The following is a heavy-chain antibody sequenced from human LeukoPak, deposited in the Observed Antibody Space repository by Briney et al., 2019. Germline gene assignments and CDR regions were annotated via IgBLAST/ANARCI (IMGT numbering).Heavy chain of an antibody. J-gene: IGHJ4*02. V-gene: IGHV3-15*07. Sequence: GGSLRLSCAASGFTFSNAWMNWVRQAPGKGLEWVGRIKSKTDGGTTDYAAPVKGRFTISRDDSKNTPYLQMNSLKTEDTAVYYCTTVVDYDYVWGSYRLRGSFDYWGQGTLVTVSS. CDR3: TTVVDYDYVWGSYRLRGSFDY. CDR1: GFTFSNAW. D-gene: IGHD3-16*02. CDR2: IKSKTDGGTT.